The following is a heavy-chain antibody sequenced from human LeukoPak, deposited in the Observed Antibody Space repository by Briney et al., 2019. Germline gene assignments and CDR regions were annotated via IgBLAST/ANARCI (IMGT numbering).Heavy chain of an antibody. Sequence: GASVKVSCKASGYTFTSYAMHWVRQAPGQRLEWMGWINAGNGNTKYSQKFQGRVTITRDTSASTAYMELSSLRSEDTAVHYCARDRGSGWYNPSLFDYWSQGTLVTVSS. D-gene: IGHD6-19*01. CDR1: GYTFTSYA. V-gene: IGHV1-3*01. J-gene: IGHJ4*02. CDR2: INAGNGNT. CDR3: ARDRGSGWYNPSLFDY.